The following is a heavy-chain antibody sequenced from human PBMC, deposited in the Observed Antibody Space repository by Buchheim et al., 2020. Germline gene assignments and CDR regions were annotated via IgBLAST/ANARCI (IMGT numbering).Heavy chain of an antibody. J-gene: IGHJ4*02. V-gene: IGHV3-48*01. CDR2: ISGSRSTT. CDR1: GFNFSSYS. D-gene: IGHD2-2*01. CDR3: ARGRYHDY. Sequence: EVQLVESGGGLVQPGGSLRLSCAPSGFNFSSYSMNWVRQAPGKGPEWDSYISGSRSTTYYADSVKGRFSIYTDTAKDSLYLQMNSLRAEDTAIYYCARGRYHDYWGQGTL.